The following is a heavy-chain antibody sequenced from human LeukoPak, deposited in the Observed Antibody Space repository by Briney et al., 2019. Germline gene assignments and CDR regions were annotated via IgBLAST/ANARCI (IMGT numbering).Heavy chain of an antibody. CDR3: AKDLEVVTGLFDY. CDR1: GFTFSSYG. J-gene: IGHJ4*02. Sequence: QPGGSLRLSCAASGFTFSSYGMHWVRQAPGKGLEWVAFIRYDGSNKYYADSVKGRFTISRDNSKNTLYLQMSSLRAEDTAVYYCAKDLEVVTGLFDYWGQGTLVTVSS. V-gene: IGHV3-30*02. D-gene: IGHD1-20*01. CDR2: IRYDGSNK.